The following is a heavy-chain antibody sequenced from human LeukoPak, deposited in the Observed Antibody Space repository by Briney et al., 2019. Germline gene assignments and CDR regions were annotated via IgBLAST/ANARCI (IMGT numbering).Heavy chain of an antibody. D-gene: IGHD3-22*01. Sequence: PSETLSLTCAVYGGSFSGYYWSWIRQPPGKGLEWIGEINHSGSTNYNPSLKSRVTISVDMSKNQFSLKLSSVTAADTAVYYCARAPYYYDSSGYYYGLDYWGQGTLVTVSS. V-gene: IGHV4-34*01. J-gene: IGHJ4*02. CDR3: ARAPYYYDSSGYYYGLDY. CDR2: INHSGST. CDR1: GGSFSGYY.